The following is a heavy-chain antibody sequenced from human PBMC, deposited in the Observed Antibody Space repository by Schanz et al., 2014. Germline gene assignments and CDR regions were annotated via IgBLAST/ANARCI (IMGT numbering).Heavy chain of an antibody. CDR2: ISDSGDTA. CDR1: GFTFTNYA. CDR3: AKTPREYCNYDNCPNWFDS. J-gene: IGHJ5*01. D-gene: IGHD2-15*01. V-gene: IGHV3-23*01. Sequence: DVQLLDSGGGLVQPGGSLRLSCAASGFTFTNYAMSWVRQAPGKGLEWVSLISDSGDTAYYADSVKGRFTISRDNFKNTLYLQMNSLRAEDTAVYYCAKTPREYCNYDNCPNWFDSWGQGTLVTASS.